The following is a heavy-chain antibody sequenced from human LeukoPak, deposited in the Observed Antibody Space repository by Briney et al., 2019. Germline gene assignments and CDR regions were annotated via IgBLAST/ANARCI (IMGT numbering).Heavy chain of an antibody. CDR1: GGSISSGGYS. D-gene: IGHD6-19*01. V-gene: IGHV4-30-2*02. CDR2: IYHSGST. CDR3: ASFIAVAGAGFDP. Sequence: PSQTLSLTCAVSGGSISSGGYSWSWIRQPPGKGLEWIGYIYHSGSTYYNPSLKSRVTISVDRSKNQFSLKLSSVTAADTAVYYCASFIAVAGAGFDPWGRGTLVTVSS. J-gene: IGHJ5*02.